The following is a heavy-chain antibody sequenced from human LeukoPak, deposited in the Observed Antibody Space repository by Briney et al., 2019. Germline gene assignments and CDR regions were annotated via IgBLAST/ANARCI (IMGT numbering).Heavy chain of an antibody. CDR1: GFTFTDFY. CDR2: ITNSGTTI. CDR3: AREEGGWFDP. V-gene: IGHV3-11*01. J-gene: IGHJ5*02. Sequence: GGSLRLSCAASGFTFTDFYMSWIRQAPGKGLEWVSYITNSGTTIYYADSVKGRFTISRDNAKNSLYLQMNSLRAEDTAVYYCAREEGGWFDPWGQGTLVTVSS.